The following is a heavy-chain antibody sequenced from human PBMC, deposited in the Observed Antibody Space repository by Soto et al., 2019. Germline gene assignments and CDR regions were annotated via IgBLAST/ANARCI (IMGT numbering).Heavy chain of an antibody. CDR3: ANHPMITFGGVIVISAFDI. J-gene: IGHJ3*02. V-gene: IGHV3-23*01. CDR1: AFTFSSYA. Sequence: GGALRLSCSASAFTFSSYAMRWVRQAPGKELEWVSAISGSGGSTYYADTVKGRFTISRDNSKNTLYLQMNSLRAEDTAVYYCANHPMITFGGVIVISAFDIWGQGTMVTVSS. CDR2: ISGSGGST. D-gene: IGHD3-16*02.